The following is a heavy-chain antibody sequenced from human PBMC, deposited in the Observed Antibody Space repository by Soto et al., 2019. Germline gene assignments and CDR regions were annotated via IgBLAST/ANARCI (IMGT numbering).Heavy chain of an antibody. V-gene: IGHV3-66*04. J-gene: IGHJ4*02. CDR3: ARHGYNYGGGYFDY. Sequence: EVQLVESGGGLVQPGGSLRLSCAASGVTVSSNYMSWVRQAPGKGLEWVSVIYSGGSTYYADSVKGRFTIPRDHSKSTLYLQRNSMRAYDTAVYYCARHGYNYGGGYFDYWGQGTLVTVSS. CDR1: GVTVSSNY. D-gene: IGHD5-18*01. CDR2: IYSGGST.